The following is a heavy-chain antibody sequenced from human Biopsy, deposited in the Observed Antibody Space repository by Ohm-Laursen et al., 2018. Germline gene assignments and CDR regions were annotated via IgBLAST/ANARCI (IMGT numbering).Heavy chain of an antibody. D-gene: IGHD3-22*01. V-gene: IGHV4-34*01. CDR2: INHSGRT. CDR1: GESFNGYY. CDR3: VRGVDYYDPYHYYALDV. J-gene: IGHJ6*02. Sequence: TLSLTCAVYGESFNGYYWSWIRQTPGKGLEWIGEINHSGRTNYNPSLKSRVTISVDTSKSQFSLKVRSVHAADTAVYYCVRGVDYYDPYHYYALDVWGQGTTVTVSS.